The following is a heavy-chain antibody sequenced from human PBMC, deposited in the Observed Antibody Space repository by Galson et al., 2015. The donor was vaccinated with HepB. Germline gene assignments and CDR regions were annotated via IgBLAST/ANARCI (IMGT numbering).Heavy chain of an antibody. D-gene: IGHD3-22*01. J-gene: IGHJ5*02. V-gene: IGHV1-8*01. CDR2: MSPDSGNR. CDR3: TRNPYESGWFDP. Sequence: SVKVSCKASGYTFSSYDINWVRQATGQGFEWMGWMSPDSGNRGYAQKFQGRITMTRYISISTAYMELSSLRSEDTAVYYCTRNPYESGWFDPWGQGTLVIVSS. CDR1: GYTFSSYD.